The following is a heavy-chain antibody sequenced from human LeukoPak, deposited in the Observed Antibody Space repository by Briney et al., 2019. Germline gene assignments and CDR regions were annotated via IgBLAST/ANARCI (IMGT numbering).Heavy chain of an antibody. CDR2: IYTSGST. V-gene: IGHV4-4*09. J-gene: IGHJ6*03. CDR3: ASSYDFWSGTYYYYMDV. CDR1: GGSISSYY. D-gene: IGHD3-3*01. Sequence: KPSETLSPTCTVSGGSISSYYWSWIRQPPGKGLEWIGYIYTSGSTNYNPSLKSRVTISVDTSKNQFSLKLSSVTAADTAVYYCASSYDFWSGTYYYYMDVWGKGTTVTVSS.